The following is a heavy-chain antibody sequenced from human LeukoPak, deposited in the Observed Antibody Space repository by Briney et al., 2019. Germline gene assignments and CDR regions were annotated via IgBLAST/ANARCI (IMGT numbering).Heavy chain of an antibody. J-gene: IGHJ4*02. CDR1: GFTFSSYS. CDR2: ISSSSSYI. Sequence: GGSLRLSCAASGFTFSSYSMNWVRQAPGKGLEWVSSISSSSSYIYYADSVKGRFTISRDNAKNSLYLQMNSLRAEDTAVYYCARAETAARPYPYYFDYWGQGTLVTVSS. CDR3: ARAETAARPYPYYFDY. V-gene: IGHV3-21*01. D-gene: IGHD6-6*01.